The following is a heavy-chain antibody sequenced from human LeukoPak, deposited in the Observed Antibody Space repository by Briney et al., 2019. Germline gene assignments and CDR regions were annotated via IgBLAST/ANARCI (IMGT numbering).Heavy chain of an antibody. J-gene: IGHJ4*02. D-gene: IGHD3-22*01. V-gene: IGHV1-69*13. Sequence: GASVKVSYKASGGTFSSHATSWVRQAPGQGLEWMGGIIPIFGTANYAQKFQGRVTITADESTSTAYMELSSLRSEDTAVYYCARVAYYDSSGPMSYWGQGTLVTVSS. CDR3: ARVAYYDSSGPMSY. CDR1: GGTFSSHA. CDR2: IIPIFGTA.